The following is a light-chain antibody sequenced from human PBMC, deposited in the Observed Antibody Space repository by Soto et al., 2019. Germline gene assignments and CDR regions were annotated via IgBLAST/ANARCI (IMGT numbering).Light chain of an antibody. CDR2: GAS. J-gene: IGKJ5*01. V-gene: IGKV3D-20*02. Sequence: EIVLTQSPGTLSLSPGERATLSCRASQSVSSSYLAWYQQKPGRAPRLLIYGASSRATGIPDRFSGSGSGTDFTLTISSLEPEDFAVYYCQQRSNWPPITFGQGTRLEIK. CDR1: QSVSSSY. CDR3: QQRSNWPPIT.